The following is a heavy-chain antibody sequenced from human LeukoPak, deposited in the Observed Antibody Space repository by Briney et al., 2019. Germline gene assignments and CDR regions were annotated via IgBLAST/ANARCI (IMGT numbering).Heavy chain of an antibody. V-gene: IGHV7-4-1*02. D-gene: IGHD1-26*01. CDR2: INTNTGNP. J-gene: IGHJ5*02. Sequence: ASVKVSCKASGYTFASYAMNWVRQAPGQGLEWMGWINTNTGNPTYAQGFTGRFVFSLDTSVSTAYLQISSLKAEDTAVYYCARDASRIVGAIGDFWFDPWGQGTLVTVSS. CDR1: GYTFASYA. CDR3: ARDASRIVGAIGDFWFDP.